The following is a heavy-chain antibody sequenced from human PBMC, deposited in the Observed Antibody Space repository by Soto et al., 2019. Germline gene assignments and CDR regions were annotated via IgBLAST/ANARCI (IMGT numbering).Heavy chain of an antibody. Sequence: QVQLEQSGAEVKKPGASVKVSCKASGYNFATYAIHWVRQAPGQSLEWMGWINAGNGDTKYSQKSQGRVTITRDTSASTVYMELSSLTSEATAVYYCARGRYAHGDYVLYYYYMDVWGEGTTVTVS. D-gene: IGHD4-17*01. CDR2: INAGNGDT. CDR3: ARGRYAHGDYVLYYYYMDV. J-gene: IGHJ6*03. V-gene: IGHV1-3*01. CDR1: GYNFATYA.